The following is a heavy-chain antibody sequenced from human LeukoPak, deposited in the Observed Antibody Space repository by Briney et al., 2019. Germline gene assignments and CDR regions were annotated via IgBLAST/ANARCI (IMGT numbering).Heavy chain of an antibody. CDR1: GYTFTSYY. D-gene: IGHD4-17*01. Sequence: ASVKVSCKASGYTFTSYYMHWVRQAPGQGLEWMGIINPSGGSTSYAQKFQGRVTMTRDTSTSTVYMELSSLRSEDTAVYYCASSPYGDSYFDYWGQGTLVTGSS. J-gene: IGHJ4*02. V-gene: IGHV1-46*01. CDR2: INPSGGST. CDR3: ASSPYGDSYFDY.